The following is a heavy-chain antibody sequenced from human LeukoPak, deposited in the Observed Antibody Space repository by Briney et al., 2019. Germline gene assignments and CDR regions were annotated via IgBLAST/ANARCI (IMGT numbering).Heavy chain of an antibody. D-gene: IGHD3-22*01. V-gene: IGHV3-66*01. CDR1: GFTVSSNY. CDR3: ARAPFTYDSSGDSFDI. J-gene: IGHJ3*02. Sequence: GGSLRLSCAAFGFTVSSNYMSWVRQAPGKGLEWVSVIYSGGSTYYADSVKGRFTVSRDNSKNTLYLQMNSLRAEDTAVYYCARAPFTYDSSGDSFDIWGQGTMVTVSS. CDR2: IYSGGST.